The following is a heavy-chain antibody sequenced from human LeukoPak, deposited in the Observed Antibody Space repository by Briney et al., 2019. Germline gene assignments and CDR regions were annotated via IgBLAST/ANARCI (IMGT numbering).Heavy chain of an antibody. V-gene: IGHV3-53*01. CDR1: EFTVSSTY. CDR3: ARDRRSGLGHAFDI. D-gene: IGHD3-3*01. Sequence: GGSLRLSCAASEFTVSSTYITWLRQAPGKGLEWVSVIYPGGSALYADSVQGRFTISRDISQNIVYLQINNLRAEDTAVYYCARDRRSGLGHAFDIWGQGTMVTVSS. J-gene: IGHJ3*02. CDR2: IYPGGSA.